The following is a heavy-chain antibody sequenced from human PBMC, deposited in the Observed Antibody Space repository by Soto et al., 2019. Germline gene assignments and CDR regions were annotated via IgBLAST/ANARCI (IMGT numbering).Heavy chain of an antibody. CDR1: GFAFSDYA. CDR3: AKGRTFFDF. V-gene: IGHV3-23*01. D-gene: IGHD3-16*01. Sequence: EVHLLESGGGLVQPGGSLRLSCAASGFAFSDYAMTWVRQAPGKGLEWVSDISDGDGATHYADSVKGRVTISRDDSKNTLYLQLDSLRAEDAAVYYCAKGRTFFDFWGQGTLVTVS. CDR2: ISDGDGAT. J-gene: IGHJ4*02.